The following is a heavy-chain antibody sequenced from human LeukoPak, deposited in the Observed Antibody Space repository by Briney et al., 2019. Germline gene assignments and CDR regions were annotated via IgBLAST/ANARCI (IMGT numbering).Heavy chain of an antibody. CDR3: ARESRTGNTYGKHFDY. J-gene: IGHJ4*02. Sequence: SETLSLTCAVYGGSFSDYYWTWIRQPPGKGPEWIGEISHSGRASYNPSLKSRVTMSVDTSKNQFSLILSSVSAADTAVYYCARESRTGNTYGKHFDYWGQGTLVTVSS. CDR2: ISHSGRA. CDR1: GGSFSDYY. V-gene: IGHV4-34*01. D-gene: IGHD5-18*01.